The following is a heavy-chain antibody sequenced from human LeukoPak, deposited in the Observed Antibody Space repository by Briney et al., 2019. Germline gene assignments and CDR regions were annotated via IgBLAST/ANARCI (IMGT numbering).Heavy chain of an antibody. D-gene: IGHD3-9*01. CDR2: IYPGDSET. V-gene: IGHV5-51*01. CDR3: ARPPLGSYDILTGYENDY. CDR1: GYVFTSYW. Sequence: GESLKISCKASGYVFTSYWIAWVRQTPGKGLEWMGIIYPGDSETRYSPSFQGQVTISADKSISTAYLQWSSLKASDTAMYYCARPPLGSYDILTGYENDYWGQGTLVTVSS. J-gene: IGHJ4*02.